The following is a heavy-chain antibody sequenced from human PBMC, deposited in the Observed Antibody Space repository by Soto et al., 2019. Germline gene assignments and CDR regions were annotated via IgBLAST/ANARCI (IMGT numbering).Heavy chain of an antibody. CDR3: AKDWDIVVVTAIRSGMDV. CDR1: GFTFSSYG. V-gene: IGHV3-30*18. Sequence: QVQLVESGGGVVQPGRSLRLSCAASGFTFSSYGMHWVRQAPGKGLEWVAVISYDGSNKYYADSVKGRFTSSRDNSTNTLYLQMNSLRAEDTAVYYCAKDWDIVVVTAIRSGMDVWGQGTTVTVSS. D-gene: IGHD2-21*02. J-gene: IGHJ6*02. CDR2: ISYDGSNK.